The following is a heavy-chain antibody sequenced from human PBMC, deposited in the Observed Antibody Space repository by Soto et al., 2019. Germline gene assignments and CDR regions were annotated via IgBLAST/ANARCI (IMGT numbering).Heavy chain of an antibody. V-gene: IGHV1-69*13. CDR2: IIPIFGTA. CDR1: GGTISSDA. CDR3: AREGGGYPATTLGGGHYYYYGMDV. J-gene: IGHJ6*02. D-gene: IGHD3-16*01. Sequence: SSVKVSCKGSGGTISSDAISWVRQAPGQGLEWMGGIIPIFGTANYAQKFQGRVTITADESTSTAYMELSSLRSEDTAVYYRAREGGGYPATTLGGGHYYYYGMDVWGQGTTVTV.